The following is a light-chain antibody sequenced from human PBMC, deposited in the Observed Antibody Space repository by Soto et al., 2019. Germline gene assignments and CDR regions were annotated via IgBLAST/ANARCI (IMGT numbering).Light chain of an antibody. Sequence: EIVLTQSPATLSLSPGARATLSRRASQSVGSYLAWYQQKPGQGPRLLIYGESNRATGIPDRFSGSGSGTDFTLTISRLEPEDFAVYYCQQYGSSGTFGQGTKVEIK. CDR1: QSVGSY. V-gene: IGKV3-20*01. CDR2: GES. J-gene: IGKJ1*01. CDR3: QQYGSSGT.